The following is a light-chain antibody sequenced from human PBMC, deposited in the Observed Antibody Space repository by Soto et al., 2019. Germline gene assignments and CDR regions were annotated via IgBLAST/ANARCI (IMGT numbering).Light chain of an antibody. J-gene: IGKJ1*01. V-gene: IGKV3-20*01. CDR3: QQYGSSPST. CDR1: QSVSSY. CDR2: GAS. Sequence: EIVMTQSPATLSVSPGERVTLSCRASQSVSSYLAWYQQKPGQAPRRLIFGASSRATGIPDRFSGSGSGTDFTLTISRLEPEDFAVYYCQQYGSSPSTFGQGTKVDIK.